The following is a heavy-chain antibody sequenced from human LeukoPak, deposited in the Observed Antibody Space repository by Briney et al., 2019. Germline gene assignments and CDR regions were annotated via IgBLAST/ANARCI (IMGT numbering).Heavy chain of an antibody. J-gene: IGHJ6*03. CDR1: GGSISSSSYY. Sequence: SGTLSLTCTVSGGSISSSSYYWGWIRQPPGKGLEWIGSIYYSGSTYYNPSLKSRVTISVDTSKNQFSLKLSSVTAADTAVYYCARSKKAIFGVVIRDRNYYYYMDVWGKGTTVTVSS. CDR2: IYYSGST. D-gene: IGHD3-3*01. CDR3: ARSKKAIFGVVIRDRNYYYYMDV. V-gene: IGHV4-39*07.